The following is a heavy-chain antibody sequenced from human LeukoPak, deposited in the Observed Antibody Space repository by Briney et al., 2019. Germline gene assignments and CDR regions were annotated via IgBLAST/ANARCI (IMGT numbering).Heavy chain of an antibody. CDR3: ARGSYGSGSYGFTLDY. J-gene: IGHJ4*02. CDR1: GFTFSSYS. D-gene: IGHD3-10*01. V-gene: IGHV3-21*01. CDR2: ISSSSSYI. Sequence: PGGSLRLSCAASGFTFSSYSMNWVRQAPGKGLEWVSSISSSSSYIYYADSVKGRFTISRDNAKNSLYLQMNSLRAEDTAVYYCARGSYGSGSYGFTLDYWGQGTLVTVSS.